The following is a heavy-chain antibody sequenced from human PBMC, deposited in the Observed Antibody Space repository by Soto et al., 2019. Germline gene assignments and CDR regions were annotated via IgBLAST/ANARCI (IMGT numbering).Heavy chain of an antibody. D-gene: IGHD2-15*01. V-gene: IGHV5-51*01. CDR1: GYSFTSYW. J-gene: IGHJ6*02. CDR3: ARRGYCSGGSCSEQDYYYYGMDV. Sequence: GESLKISCKGSGYSFTSYWIGWVRQMPGKGLEWMGIIYPGDSDTRYSPSFQGQVTISADKSISTAYLQWSSLKASDTAMYYCARRGYCSGGSCSEQDYYYYGMDVWGQGTTVTVSS. CDR2: IYPGDSDT.